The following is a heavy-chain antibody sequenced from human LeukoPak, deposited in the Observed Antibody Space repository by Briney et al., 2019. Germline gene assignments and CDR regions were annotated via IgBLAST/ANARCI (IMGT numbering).Heavy chain of an antibody. V-gene: IGHV3-48*03. CDR1: GFPFSSYE. Sequence: GSLRLSCAASGFPFSSYEMNWVRQAPGKGLEWVSYISSSGSTIYYADSVKGRFTISRDNAKNSLYLQMNSLRAEDTAVYYCATKDGYSFPWGQGTLVTVSS. D-gene: IGHD5-24*01. CDR2: ISSSGSTI. CDR3: ATKDGYSFP. J-gene: IGHJ5*02.